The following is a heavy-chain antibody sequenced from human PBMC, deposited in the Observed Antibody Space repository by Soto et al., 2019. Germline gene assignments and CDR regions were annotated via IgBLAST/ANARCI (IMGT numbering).Heavy chain of an antibody. Sequence: SETLSLTCTVSDASVNTSYWSWIRQPTGKGLEWIGYIYHTGSSNYNPSVKGRVTISLDTSKKQFSLTLSSVTPADTAVYFCAQGGNRYSHTSDGIGGAFDFWGQGTLVPVSS. CDR1: DASVNTSY. CDR3: AQGGNRYSHTSDGIGGAFDF. V-gene: IGHV4-59*02. CDR2: IYHTGSS. J-gene: IGHJ4*02. D-gene: IGHD2-21*01.